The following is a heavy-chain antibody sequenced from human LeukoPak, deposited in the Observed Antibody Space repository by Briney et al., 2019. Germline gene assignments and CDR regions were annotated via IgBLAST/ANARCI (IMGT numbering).Heavy chain of an antibody. Sequence: PGGPLRLSCAASGFTFSSYEMNWVRQAPGKGLEWVSYISSSGSTIYYADSVKGRFTISRDNAKNSLYLQMNSLRAEDTAVYYCATAHYDSSGYYYDYWGQGTLVTVSS. CDR3: ATAHYDSSGYYYDY. J-gene: IGHJ4*02. V-gene: IGHV3-48*03. CDR2: ISSSGSTI. CDR1: GFTFSSYE. D-gene: IGHD3-22*01.